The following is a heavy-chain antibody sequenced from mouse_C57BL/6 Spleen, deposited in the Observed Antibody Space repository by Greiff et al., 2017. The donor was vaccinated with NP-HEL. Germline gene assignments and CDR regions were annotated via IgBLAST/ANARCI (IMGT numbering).Heavy chain of an antibody. CDR1: GFTFTDYY. Sequence: EVKLMESGGGLVQPGGSLSLSCAASGFTFTDYYMSWVRQPPGKALEWLGFIRNKANGYTTEYSASVKGRFTISRANSQSILYLQMNALRAEDSATYYCARYMRDYDAMDYWGQGTSVTVSS. J-gene: IGHJ4*01. CDR3: ARYMRDYDAMDY. V-gene: IGHV7-3*01. D-gene: IGHD2-4*01. CDR2: IRNKANGYTT.